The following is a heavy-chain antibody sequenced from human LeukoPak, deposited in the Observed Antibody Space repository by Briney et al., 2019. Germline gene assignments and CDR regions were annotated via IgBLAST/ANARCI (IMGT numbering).Heavy chain of an antibody. CDR3: TRKDSSGYYYFDY. CDR2: IRSKAYGGTT. Sequence: GGSLRLSCTASGFTFGDYAMSWFRQAPGKGLEWVGFIRSKAYGGTTEYAASVKGGFTISRDDSKSIAYLQMNSLKTEDTAVYYCTRKDSSGYYYFDYWGQGTLVTVSS. CDR1: GFTFGDYA. V-gene: IGHV3-49*03. J-gene: IGHJ4*02. D-gene: IGHD3-22*01.